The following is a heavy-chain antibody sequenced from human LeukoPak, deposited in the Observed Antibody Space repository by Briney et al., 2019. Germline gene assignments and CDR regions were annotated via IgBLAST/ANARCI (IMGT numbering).Heavy chain of an antibody. V-gene: IGHV3-15*01. CDR3: TAGGDGTYSSDY. CDR1: GFTFSDVW. J-gene: IGHJ4*02. Sequence: GGSLRLSCSASGFTFSDVWMSWVRQAPGKGLEWVGRSKSKAGGGTVDIAARGQGGFTISRDVPKTTLSLQMNGLEIEDTALYYCTAGGDGTYSSDYWGQGTLVTVSS. D-gene: IGHD1-26*01. CDR2: SKSKAGGGTV.